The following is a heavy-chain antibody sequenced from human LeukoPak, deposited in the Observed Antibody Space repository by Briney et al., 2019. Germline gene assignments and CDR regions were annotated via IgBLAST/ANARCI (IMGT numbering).Heavy chain of an antibody. V-gene: IGHV4-4*02. J-gene: IGHJ6*02. CDR1: GGSISSSNW. CDR3: ARVRAVAAYGMDV. Sequence: PSGTLSLTCAVSGGSISSSNWWSWVRQPPGKGLEWIGEIYHSGSTNYNPSLKSRVTISVDKSKNQFSLKLSSVTAADTAVYYCARVRAVAAYGMDVWGQGTTVTVSS. CDR2: IYHSGST. D-gene: IGHD6-19*01.